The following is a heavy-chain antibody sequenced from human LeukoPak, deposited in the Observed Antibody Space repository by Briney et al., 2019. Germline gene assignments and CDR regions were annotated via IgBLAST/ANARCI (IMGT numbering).Heavy chain of an antibody. V-gene: IGHV3-23*01. J-gene: IGHJ4*02. CDR2: ISGSGGST. D-gene: IGHD6-19*01. CDR3: AKDRSSSGWYYFDY. Sequence: GGSLRLSCAAAGFTFSSYAMTWVRRAPGKGLEWVSAISGSGGSTHYADSVKGRFTISRDNSKNTLYLQMNSLRAEDTAVYYCAKDRSSSGWYYFDYWGQGTLVTVPS. CDR1: GFTFSSYA.